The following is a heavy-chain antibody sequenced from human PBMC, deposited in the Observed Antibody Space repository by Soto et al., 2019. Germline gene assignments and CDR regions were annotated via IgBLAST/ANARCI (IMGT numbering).Heavy chain of an antibody. CDR3: ARVGTFTNDTSSYSVY. D-gene: IGHD3-22*01. Sequence: QVHLVQSGAEVKKPGASVKVSCKTSGYTFSAYYMHWVRQAPGQGLEWMGWINPKSGGTLYAQKFQGRVTMTRDTSISTAYMELSRLTSDGTAVYYYARVGTFTNDTSSYSVYWGQGPLVTVSS. CDR2: INPKSGGT. CDR1: GYTFSAYY. V-gene: IGHV1-2*02. J-gene: IGHJ4*02.